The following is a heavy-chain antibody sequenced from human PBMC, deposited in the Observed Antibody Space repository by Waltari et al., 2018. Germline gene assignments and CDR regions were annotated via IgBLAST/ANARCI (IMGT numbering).Heavy chain of an antibody. V-gene: IGHV4-39*01. CDR1: GISIRNSNYY. CDR3: ASAHEGYCSSTSCLFDY. J-gene: IGHJ4*02. Sequence: QLQLQESGPGLVKPSETLSLTCTVSGISIRNSNYYWGWIRQPPGRGLEWIGSFFYGGNTYYNPSLKSRVTISVDTSKNQFSLRLSSVTAADTAVFYCASAHEGYCSSTSCLFDYWGQGTLVTVSS. D-gene: IGHD2-2*01. CDR2: FFYGGNT.